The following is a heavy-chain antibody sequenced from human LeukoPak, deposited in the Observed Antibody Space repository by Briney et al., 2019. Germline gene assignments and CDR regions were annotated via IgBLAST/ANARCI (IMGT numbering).Heavy chain of an antibody. D-gene: IGHD5-12*01. CDR1: GGSISSGGSS. CDR3: SSGNTGYDRDSFDI. J-gene: IGHJ3*02. V-gene: IGHV4-30-2*01. CDR2: FYHSGST. Sequence: SETLSLTCAVSGGSISSGGSSWRWVRPPPGEGLEWVGYFYHSGSTYYNPSLQSRVTISLDRSKNQFSLKLSSMTAADTAVYYCSSGNTGYDRDSFDIWGQGTMVTVSS.